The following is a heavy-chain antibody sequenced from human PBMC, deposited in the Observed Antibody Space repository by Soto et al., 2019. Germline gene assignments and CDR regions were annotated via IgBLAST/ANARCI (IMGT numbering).Heavy chain of an antibody. Sequence: QVQLQESGPGLVRPSETLSLTCTVSSDSISSYYWIWIRQSPGKVLEWIGYTDYSGNTNYNPSLKSRGTISGDTSKTQFSLRLSSVTAADTAVYYCARAVGDPLYYLDYWGQGTLVTVSS. V-gene: IGHV4-59*08. CDR3: ARAVGDPLYYLDY. CDR1: SDSISSYY. D-gene: IGHD6-19*01. J-gene: IGHJ4*02. CDR2: TDYSGNT.